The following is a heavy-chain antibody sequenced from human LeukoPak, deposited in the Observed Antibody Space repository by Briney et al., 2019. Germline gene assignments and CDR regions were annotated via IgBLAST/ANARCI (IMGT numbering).Heavy chain of an antibody. V-gene: IGHV3-48*02. J-gene: IGHJ4*02. CDR1: GFTFSDYS. Sequence: GGSLRLSCAASGFTFSDYSMNWVRQAPGKGLEWVSYISSSSSSKSYADSVKGRFTISRDNAKNSLYLQMDSLRDEDTAVYYCARGAVVVVAASLFDYWGQGTLVTVSS. CDR2: ISSSSSSK. D-gene: IGHD2-15*01. CDR3: ARGAVVVVAASLFDY.